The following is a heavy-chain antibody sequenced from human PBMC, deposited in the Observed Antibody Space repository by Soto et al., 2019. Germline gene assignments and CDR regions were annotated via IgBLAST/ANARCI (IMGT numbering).Heavy chain of an antibody. V-gene: IGHV1-46*01. D-gene: IGHD2-15*01. CDR3: ARDIVVVVAATPPFYGMDV. CDR2: ISPSGGST. CDR1: GYTFTSYY. J-gene: IGHJ6*02. Sequence: ASVKVSCKASGYTFTSYYMHWVRQAPGQGLEWMGIISPSGGSTSYAQKFQGRVTMTRDTSTSTVYMELSSLRSEDTAVYYCARDIVVVVAATPPFYGMDVWGQGATVTVSS.